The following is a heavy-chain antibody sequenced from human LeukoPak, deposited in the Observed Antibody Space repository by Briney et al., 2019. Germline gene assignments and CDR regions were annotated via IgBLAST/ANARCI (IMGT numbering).Heavy chain of an antibody. CDR1: GFTVSSNY. D-gene: IGHD6-13*01. V-gene: IGHV3-66*01. CDR3: ARGAVAAAGKRGAFDY. J-gene: IGHJ4*02. CDR2: IYIGGST. Sequence: GGFLRLSCAASGFTVSSNYMSWVRQAPGKGLEWVSVIYIGGSTYNADSVKGRFTISRDNSKNTLYLQMNNLRAEDTAVYYCARGAVAAAGKRGAFDYWGQGTLVTVSS.